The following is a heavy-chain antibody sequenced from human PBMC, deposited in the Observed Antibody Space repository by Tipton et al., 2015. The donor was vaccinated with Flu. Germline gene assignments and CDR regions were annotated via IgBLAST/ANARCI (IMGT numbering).Heavy chain of an antibody. CDR3: AREPLGENEYGDY. CDR1: GFTVSSNY. V-gene: IGHV3-53*01. J-gene: IGHJ4*02. CDR2: IYSGGST. Sequence: QLVQSGGGLIQPGGSLRLSCAASGFTVSSNYMSWVRQAPGKGLEWVSVIYSGGSTYYADSVKGRFTISRDNSKNTLYLQMNSLRAEDTAVYYCAREPLGENEYGDYRGQGTLVTVSS. D-gene: IGHD4-17*01.